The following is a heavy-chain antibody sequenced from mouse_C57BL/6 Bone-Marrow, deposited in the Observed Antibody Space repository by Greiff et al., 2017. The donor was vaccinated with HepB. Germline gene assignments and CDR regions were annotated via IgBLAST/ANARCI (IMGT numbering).Heavy chain of an antibody. D-gene: IGHD2-4*01. V-gene: IGHV1-54*01. Sequence: VQLQQSGAELVRPGTSVKVSCKASGYAFTNYLIEWVKQRPGQGLEWIGVINAGSGGTNYNEKFKGKATLTADKSSSTAYMQLSSLTSEDSAVYFCARGPYDYDEDYWGQGTTLTVSS. CDR3: ARGPYDYDEDY. J-gene: IGHJ2*01. CDR1: GYAFTNYL. CDR2: INAGSGGT.